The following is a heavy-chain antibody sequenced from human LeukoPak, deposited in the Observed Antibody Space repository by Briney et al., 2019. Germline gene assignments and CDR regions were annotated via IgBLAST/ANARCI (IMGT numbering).Heavy chain of an antibody. CDR2: IKQDGSEK. J-gene: IGHJ4*02. D-gene: IGHD3-22*01. CDR1: GFTFSSYW. CDR3: ARDPYYYDSSGYSP. Sequence: GGSLRLSCAASGFTFSSYWMSWVRQAPGKGLEWVANIKQDGSEKYYVDSVKGRFTISRDNAKNSLYLQMNSLRAEDTAVYYCARDPYYYDSSGYSPWGQGTLVTVSS. V-gene: IGHV3-7*03.